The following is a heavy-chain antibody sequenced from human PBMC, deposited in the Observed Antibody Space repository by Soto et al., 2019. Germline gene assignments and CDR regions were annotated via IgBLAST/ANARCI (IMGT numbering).Heavy chain of an antibody. CDR2: IIPIFGTA. V-gene: IGHV1-69*06. CDR3: ARETTAMGGYFDY. CDR1: GGTFSSYA. J-gene: IGHJ4*02. Sequence: SVKVSFKASGGTFSSYAISWVRQAPGQGLEWMGGIIPIFGTANYAQKFQGRVTITADKSTSTAYMELSSLRSEDTAVYYCARETTAMGGYFDYWGQGTLVTVSS. D-gene: IGHD5-18*01.